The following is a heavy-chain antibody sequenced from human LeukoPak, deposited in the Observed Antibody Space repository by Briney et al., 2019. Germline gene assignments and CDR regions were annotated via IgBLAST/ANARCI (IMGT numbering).Heavy chain of an antibody. V-gene: IGHV3-30*02. J-gene: IGHJ3*02. CDR3: AKALYSSGPDAFDI. D-gene: IGHD6-25*01. Sequence: GGSLRLSCAASGFTFSSYGMHWVRQAPGKGLEWVAMIRYDGRNKYYEESVKGRFTISRDNSKNTLYLQMNSLRAEDTAVYYCAKALYSSGPDAFDIWGQGTMITVSS. CDR2: IRYDGRNK. CDR1: GFTFSSYG.